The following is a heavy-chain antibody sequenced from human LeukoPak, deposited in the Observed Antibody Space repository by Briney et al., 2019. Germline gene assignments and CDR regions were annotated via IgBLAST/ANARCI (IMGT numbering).Heavy chain of an antibody. CDR2: TYYRSKWYN. J-gene: IGHJ6*03. D-gene: IGHD3-10*01. CDR3: ARAPHERVRGVRSACHMDV. V-gene: IGHV6-1*01. CDR1: GDSVSSNSAA. Sequence: SQTLSLTCAISGDSVSSNSAAWNWIRQSPSRGLEWLGRTYYRSKWYNDYAVSVKSRITINPDTSKNQFSLKLSSVTAADTAVYYCARAPHERVRGVRSACHMDVWGKGTTVTISS.